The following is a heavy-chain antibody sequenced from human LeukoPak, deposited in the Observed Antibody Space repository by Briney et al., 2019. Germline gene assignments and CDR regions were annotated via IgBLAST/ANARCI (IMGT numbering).Heavy chain of an antibody. CDR1: GYTFTKYG. CDR3: ARAPGEIAGPPAKYYFDY. Sequence: GASVKVSCKASGYTFTKYGISWVRQAPGQGLELMGWISGYNGNTNYAQKLQGRVTMTTDTSTSTAYMELRNLRSDDTAVYYCARAPGEIAGPPAKYYFDYWGQGTLVTVSS. J-gene: IGHJ4*02. V-gene: IGHV1-18*01. CDR2: ISGYNGNT. D-gene: IGHD3-16*01.